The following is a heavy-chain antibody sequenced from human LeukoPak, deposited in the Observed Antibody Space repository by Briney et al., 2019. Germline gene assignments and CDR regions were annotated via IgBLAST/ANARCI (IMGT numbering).Heavy chain of an antibody. D-gene: IGHD3-22*01. CDR3: AKSRSYDSSGYSFDY. Sequence: GGSLRLSCAASGFTFSSYSMNWVRQAPGKGLEWVSYISSSSSTIYYADSVKGRFTISRDNSKNTLYLHMNSLKAEDTAVYYCAKSRSYDSSGYSFDYWGQGTLVTVSS. J-gene: IGHJ4*02. CDR2: ISSSSSTI. CDR1: GFTFSSYS. V-gene: IGHV3-48*01.